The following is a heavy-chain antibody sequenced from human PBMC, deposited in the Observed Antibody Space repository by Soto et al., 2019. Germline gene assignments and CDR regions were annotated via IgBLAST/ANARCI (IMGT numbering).Heavy chain of an antibody. CDR2: ISYDGNNK. D-gene: IGHD6-13*01. CDR1: GFIFRSYG. Sequence: GGSLRLSCAASGFIFRSYGMHWVRQAPGKGLEWVAVISYDGNNKYLADSVKGRFTISRDNFKNTVYLQMNSLSTDDTAVYYCAKGYIAAPGALDGIDVWGQGTMVTVSS. J-gene: IGHJ3*01. CDR3: AKGYIAAPGALDGIDV. V-gene: IGHV3-30*18.